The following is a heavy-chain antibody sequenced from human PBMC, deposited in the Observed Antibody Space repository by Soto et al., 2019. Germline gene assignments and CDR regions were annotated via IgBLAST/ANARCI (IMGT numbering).Heavy chain of an antibody. CDR1: GFTFRDQA. V-gene: IGHV3-23*01. Sequence: EVQVLESGGGLIQPGGSLRLSCAASGFTFRDQAMSWVRQAPGKGLEWVSTISGNGDTTYYADSVKGRFTISRDNSKNTLYLQLNSLRAEDTAVYYCAKHSVSYGQYDYWGQGTLVTVSS. CDR2: ISGNGDTT. CDR3: AKHSVSYGQYDY. D-gene: IGHD3-10*01. J-gene: IGHJ4*02.